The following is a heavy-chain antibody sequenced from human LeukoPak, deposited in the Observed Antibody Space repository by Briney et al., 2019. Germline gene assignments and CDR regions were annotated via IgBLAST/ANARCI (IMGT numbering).Heavy chain of an antibody. D-gene: IGHD3-3*01. CDR2: ISGSGGST. Sequence: PGGSLRLSCAASGFPFSSYAMSWVRQAPGKGLEWVSAISGSGGSTYYADSVKGRFTISRDNSKNTLYLQMNSLRAEDTAVYYCAKDARRGYDFWSGYYEGSSWFDPWGQGTLVTVSS. V-gene: IGHV3-23*01. J-gene: IGHJ5*02. CDR3: AKDARRGYDFWSGYYEGSSWFDP. CDR1: GFPFSSYA.